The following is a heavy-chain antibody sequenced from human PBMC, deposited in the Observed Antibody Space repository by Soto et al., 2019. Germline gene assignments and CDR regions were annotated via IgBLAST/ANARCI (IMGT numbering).Heavy chain of an antibody. CDR3: AREDFPYDFWSGHYRSYYFDY. Sequence: QVQLVESGGGVVQPGRSLRLSCAASGFMFSSYGMHWVRQAPGKGLEWVAVIWYDGNNKYYADSVKGRFTISRDNSKNTLYLQMNSLRAEDTAVYYCAREDFPYDFWSGHYRSYYFDYWGQGNLVTVSS. CDR2: IWYDGNNK. D-gene: IGHD3-3*01. CDR1: GFMFSSYG. J-gene: IGHJ4*02. V-gene: IGHV3-33*01.